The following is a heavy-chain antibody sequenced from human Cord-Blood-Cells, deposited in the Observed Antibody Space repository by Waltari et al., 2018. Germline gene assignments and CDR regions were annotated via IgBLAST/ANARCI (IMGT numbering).Heavy chain of an antibody. J-gene: IGHJ4*02. CDR1: GFTFSRYG. V-gene: IGHV3-30*18. CDR3: AKEWQWLADY. D-gene: IGHD6-19*01. CDR2: ISYDGSNK. Sequence: QVQLVESGGGGVQPGRSLRLSCAASGFTFSRYGMHWVRQAPGKGLEWVAVISYDGSNKYYADSVKGRFTISRDNSKNTLYLQMNSLRAEDTAVYYCAKEWQWLADYWGQGTLVTVSS.